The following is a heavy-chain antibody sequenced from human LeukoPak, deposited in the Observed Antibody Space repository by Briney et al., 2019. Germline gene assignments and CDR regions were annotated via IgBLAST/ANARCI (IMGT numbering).Heavy chain of an antibody. J-gene: IGHJ4*02. D-gene: IGHD5-18*01. CDR1: GGSISSGSYY. V-gene: IGHV4-61*02. Sequence: SQTLSLTCTVSGGSISSGSYYWSWIRQPAGKGLEWIGRIYTSGSTNYNPSLKGRVTISVDTSKNQFSLKLSSVTAADTAVYYCAREKALEDTAIFDYWGQGTLVTVSS. CDR3: AREKALEDTAIFDY. CDR2: IYTSGST.